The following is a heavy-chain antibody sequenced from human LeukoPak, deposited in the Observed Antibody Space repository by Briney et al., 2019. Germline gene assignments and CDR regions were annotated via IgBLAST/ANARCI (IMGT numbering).Heavy chain of an antibody. CDR2: ISYDGSNK. J-gene: IGHJ4*02. D-gene: IGHD2-2*01. V-gene: IGHV3-30*04. Sequence: GGSLRLSCAASGFTFSSYAMHWVRQAPGKGLEWVAVISYDGSNKYYADSVKGRFTISRDNSKNTLYLQMNSLRAEDTAVYYCAKDRVVVVPAAFDFDYWGQGTLVTVSS. CDR3: AKDRVVVVPAAFDFDY. CDR1: GFTFSSYA.